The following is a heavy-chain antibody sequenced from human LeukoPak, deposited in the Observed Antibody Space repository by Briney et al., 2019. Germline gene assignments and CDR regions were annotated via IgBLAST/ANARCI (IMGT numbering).Heavy chain of an antibody. V-gene: IGHV4-30-4*01. J-gene: IGHJ4*02. CDR2: IYYSGST. CDR1: GGSISSGDYY. Sequence: SETLSLTCTISGGSISSGDYYWSWIRQPPGKGLEWIGYIYYSGSTYYNPSLKSRVTISVDTSKNQFSLKLSSVTAADTAVYYCARAMDGHNILAFDYWGQGTLVTVSS. CDR3: ARAMDGHNILAFDY. D-gene: IGHD5-24*01.